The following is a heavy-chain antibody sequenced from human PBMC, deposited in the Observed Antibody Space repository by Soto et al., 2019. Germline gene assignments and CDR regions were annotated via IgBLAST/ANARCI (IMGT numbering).Heavy chain of an antibody. CDR2: INSVGNTI. J-gene: IGHJ4*02. V-gene: IGHV3-11*01. CDR1: AFAFSDYY. D-gene: IGHD1-1*01. Sequence: QVHLVESGGGLVQPGGSLRLSCAASAFAFSDYYMAWIRQAPGKGLEWVSYINSVGNTIYYSDSVKGRFTISRDNANNSLYLQMDSLRAEDTAVYYCARGIGTTDYWGKGTLVTVSS. CDR3: ARGIGTTDY.